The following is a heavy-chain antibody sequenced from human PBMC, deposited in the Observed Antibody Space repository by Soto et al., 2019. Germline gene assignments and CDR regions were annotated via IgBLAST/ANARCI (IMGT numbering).Heavy chain of an antibody. V-gene: IGHV1-18*01. CDR1: GYTFITYG. J-gene: IGHJ6*02. CDR3: ARDRPTSSIRARDYYYAMDA. CDR2: ISSYNGNT. D-gene: IGHD6-6*01. Sequence: QVQLVQSGAEVKKPGASVKVSCKASGYTFITYGISCVRQAPGQGLEWMGWISSYNGNTNYAQKLQGRVTMTTDTSTTTAYMELRSLRSDDTAVYYCARDRPTSSIRARDYYYAMDAWGQGTTVTVSS.